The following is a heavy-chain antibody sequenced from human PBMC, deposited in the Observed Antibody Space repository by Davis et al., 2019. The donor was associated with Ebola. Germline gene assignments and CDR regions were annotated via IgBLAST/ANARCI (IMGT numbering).Heavy chain of an antibody. J-gene: IGHJ6*04. Sequence: GGSLRLSCAASGFGVSGSYMSWVRQAPGKGLEWVSVIYSGGGTYYADSVKGRFTISRDNSKNTLYLQMNSLRAEDTAVYYCAKDSWKYDFWSGARGLNVWGKGTTVTVSS. CDR2: IYSGGGT. CDR1: GFGVSGSY. CDR3: AKDSWKYDFWSGARGLNV. V-gene: IGHV3-53*05. D-gene: IGHD3-3*01.